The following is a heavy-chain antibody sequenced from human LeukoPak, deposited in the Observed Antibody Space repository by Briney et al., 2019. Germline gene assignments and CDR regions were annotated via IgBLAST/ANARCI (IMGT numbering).Heavy chain of an antibody. CDR1: GYTLTELS. V-gene: IGHV1-24*01. CDR3: ATWGRDYSNTLWFDP. Sequence: ASVKVSCKVSGYTLTELSMHWVRQAPGKGLEWMGGFDPEDGETIYAQKFQGRVTMTEDTSTDTAYMELSSLRSEDTAVYYCATWGRDYSNTLWFDPWGQGTLVTVSS. CDR2: FDPEDGET. D-gene: IGHD4-11*01. J-gene: IGHJ5*02.